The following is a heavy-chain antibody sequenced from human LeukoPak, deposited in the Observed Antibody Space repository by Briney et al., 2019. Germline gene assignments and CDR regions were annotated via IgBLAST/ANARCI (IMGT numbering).Heavy chain of an antibody. V-gene: IGHV3-23*01. CDR3: AKHSSSSTMYYFDY. CDR2: ISGSGGNT. J-gene: IGHJ4*02. Sequence: GGSLRLSCAASGFTFSSYAMSWVRQAPGKGLEWGAVISGSGGNTYYADSVKGRFTISRDNSKNTLYLQMNSLRAEDTAVYYCAKHSSSSTMYYFDYWGQGTLVTVSS. D-gene: IGHD6-13*01. CDR1: GFTFSSYA.